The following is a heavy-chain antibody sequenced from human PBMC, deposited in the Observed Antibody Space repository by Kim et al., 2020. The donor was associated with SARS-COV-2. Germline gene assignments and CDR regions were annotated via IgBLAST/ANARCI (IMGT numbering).Heavy chain of an antibody. CDR3: ASEEQDCSGGSCYSAAFDY. D-gene: IGHD2-15*01. J-gene: IGHJ4*02. V-gene: IGHV3-33*01. CDR1: GFTFSSYG. Sequence: GGSLRLSCAASGFTFSSYGMHWVRQAPGKGLEWVAVIWYDGSNKYYADSVKGRFTISRDNSKNTLYLQMNSLRAEDTAVYYCASEEQDCSGGSCYSAAFDYGGQGTLVTVS. CDR2: IWYDGSNK.